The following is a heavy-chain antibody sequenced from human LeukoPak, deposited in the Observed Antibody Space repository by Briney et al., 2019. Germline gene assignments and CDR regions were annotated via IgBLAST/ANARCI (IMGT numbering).Heavy chain of an antibody. Sequence: PGGSLRLSCAASGFTFSSYGMHWVRQAPGKGLEWVAVISYDGSNKYYADSVKGRFTISRDNSKNTLYLQMNSLRAEDTAVYYCAKERGGYSYGSAVVYWGQGTLVTVSS. J-gene: IGHJ4*02. CDR1: GFTFSSYG. CDR2: ISYDGSNK. D-gene: IGHD5-18*01. CDR3: AKERGGYSYGSAVVY. V-gene: IGHV3-30*18.